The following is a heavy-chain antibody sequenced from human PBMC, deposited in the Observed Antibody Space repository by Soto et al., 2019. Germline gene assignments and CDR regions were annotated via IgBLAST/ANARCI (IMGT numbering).Heavy chain of an antibody. CDR3: ARQYSSSWYDYYGMDV. D-gene: IGHD6-13*01. Sequence: GGSLRLSCAASGFTFSSYGMHWVRQAPGKGLEWVAVIWYDGSNKYYADSVKGRFTISRDNSKNALYLQMNSLRAEDTAVYYCARQYSSSWYDYYGMDVWGQGTTVTVSS. V-gene: IGHV3-33*01. CDR1: GFTFSSYG. CDR2: IWYDGSNK. J-gene: IGHJ6*02.